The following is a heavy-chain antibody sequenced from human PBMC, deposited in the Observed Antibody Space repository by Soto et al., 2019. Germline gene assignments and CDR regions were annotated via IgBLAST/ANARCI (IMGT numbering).Heavy chain of an antibody. CDR3: ATSRPWGELRAGWFDP. CDR1: GVSISSSSYY. CDR2: IYYSGST. J-gene: IGHJ5*01. V-gene: IGHV4-39*01. D-gene: IGHD3-16*01. Sequence: QLQLQESGPGLVKPSETLSLTCTGSGVSISSSSYYWDWIRQPPGKGLEWIGSIYYSGSTSYNPSLKSRVTSSVDTSMNQFSLKLSSVTAADTAVYFCATSRPWGELRAGWFDPWGQGTLVTVSS.